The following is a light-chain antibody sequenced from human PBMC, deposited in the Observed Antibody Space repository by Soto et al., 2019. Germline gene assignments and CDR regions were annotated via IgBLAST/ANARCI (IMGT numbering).Light chain of an antibody. CDR2: DAS. V-gene: IGKV3-11*01. CDR1: QSVSSY. Sequence: EIVMTQSPGTVSVSPGERATLSCMASQSVSSYLAWYKQKPGQAPRLLSYDASSRATGIPARFSGSGSGTDFTLTISSLEPEDFAVYYCQQRSNWPPTFGQGTKVDI. J-gene: IGKJ1*01. CDR3: QQRSNWPPT.